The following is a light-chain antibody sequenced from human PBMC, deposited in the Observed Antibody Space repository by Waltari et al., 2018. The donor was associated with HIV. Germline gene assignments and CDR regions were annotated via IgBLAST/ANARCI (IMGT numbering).Light chain of an antibody. V-gene: IGLV3-25*03. CDR2: KDT. J-gene: IGLJ2*01. CDR1: ALPTQY. Sequence: SSELTQPPSVSVSPGQTVRITCSGDALPTQYTSWYQQKPGQPPVLVMYKDTQRSSGTPERFPGSRPVTTGTLTITAVRAEDEAYYYCQSGDNKLTSVFFGGGTRLTVL. CDR3: QSGDNKLTSVF.